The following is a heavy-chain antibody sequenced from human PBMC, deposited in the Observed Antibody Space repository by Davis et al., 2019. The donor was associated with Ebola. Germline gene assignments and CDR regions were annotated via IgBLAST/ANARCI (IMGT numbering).Heavy chain of an antibody. CDR1: GGSISSGDYY. CDR2: IYYSGST. Sequence: MPSETLSLTCTVSGGSISSGDYYWSWIRQPPGKGLEWIGYIYYSGSTYYSPSLKSRVSISLDTSKNQFSLKLTSVTAADTAVYYCARMGPCNSCPSSDYYYYMDVWGKGTTVTVSS. D-gene: IGHD2/OR15-2a*01. V-gene: IGHV4-30-4*01. J-gene: IGHJ6*03. CDR3: ARMGPCNSCPSSDYYYYMDV.